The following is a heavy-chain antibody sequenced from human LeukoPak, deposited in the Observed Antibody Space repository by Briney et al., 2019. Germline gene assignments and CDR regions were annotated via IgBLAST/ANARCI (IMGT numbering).Heavy chain of an antibody. Sequence: PSETLSLTCAVYGGSFSGYYWSWIRQPPGKGLEWNGEINHSGRTNNNPSLKSQVTISVNKSKNQFSLKLSCVTAEDTAVYYCARAGQDPLDIVVVPAAKYFDYWGQGTLVTVSS. CDR1: GGSFSGYY. D-gene: IGHD2-2*01. CDR3: ARAGQDPLDIVVVPAAKYFDY. V-gene: IGHV4-34*01. CDR2: INHSGRT. J-gene: IGHJ4*02.